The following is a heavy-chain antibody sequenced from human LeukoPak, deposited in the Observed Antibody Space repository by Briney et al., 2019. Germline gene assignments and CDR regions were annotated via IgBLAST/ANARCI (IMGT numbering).Heavy chain of an antibody. D-gene: IGHD5-18*01. J-gene: IGHJ4*02. Sequence: SETLSLTCTVSGDSFISSSYYWGWVRQPPGKGLEWIGSTSYNGNAYYHPSLKSRVTISVDTSKNQFSLKMKSVTAADTAIYYCARSTGYNNGNADGHWGQGTLVTISA. CDR1: GDSFISSSYY. CDR3: ARSTGYNNGNADGH. CDR2: TSYNGNA. V-gene: IGHV4-39*07.